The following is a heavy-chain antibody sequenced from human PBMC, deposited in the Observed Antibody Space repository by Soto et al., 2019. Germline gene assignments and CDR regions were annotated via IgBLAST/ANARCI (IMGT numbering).Heavy chain of an antibody. D-gene: IGHD6-13*01. CDR1: GYTFTSYD. V-gene: IGHV1-8*01. J-gene: IGHJ5*02. CDR2: MNPNSGNT. CDR3: ARGGEAAAGTRGANWVDP. Sequence: QVQLVQSGAEVKKPGASVKVSCKASGYTFTSYDINWVRQATGQRLEWMGWMNPNSGNTGYAQKFQGRGSMTRNTTISTADMERSSLRSEDTAVDYCARGGEAAAGTRGANWVDPWGQGTLVTVSS.